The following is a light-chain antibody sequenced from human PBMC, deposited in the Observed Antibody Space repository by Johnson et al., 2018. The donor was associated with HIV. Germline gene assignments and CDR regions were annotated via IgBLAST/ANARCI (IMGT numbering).Light chain of an antibody. CDR1: SSNIGINY. J-gene: IGLJ1*01. V-gene: IGLV1-51*01. CDR2: DND. CDR3: ETWDSSLSGYYV. Sequence: QSVLTQPPSVSAAPGQKVTISCSGSSSNIGINYVSWFQQLPGTAPKLLIYDNDKRPSGIPDRFSGSKSGTSATLGITGLQTGDEADYYCETWDSSLSGYYVVGPGTNLTVL.